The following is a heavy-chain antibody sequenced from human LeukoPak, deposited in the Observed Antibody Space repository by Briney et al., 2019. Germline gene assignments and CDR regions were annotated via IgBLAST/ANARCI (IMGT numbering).Heavy chain of an antibody. CDR2: INNSGST. CDR1: GGSFIGYY. D-gene: IGHD3-3*02. Sequence: PSETLSLTCAVYGGSFIGYYWSWIRQPPGKGLEWIGEINNSGSTNYNPSLKSRVTISRDTSKNQFSLKLSSVTAADTAVYYCARGRAFFDWGQGTLVTVSS. V-gene: IGHV4-34*01. J-gene: IGHJ4*02. CDR3: ARGRAFFD.